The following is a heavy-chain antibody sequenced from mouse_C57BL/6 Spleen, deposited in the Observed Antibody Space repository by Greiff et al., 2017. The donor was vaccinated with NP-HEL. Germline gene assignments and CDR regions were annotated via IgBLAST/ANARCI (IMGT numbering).Heavy chain of an antibody. D-gene: IGHD2-9*01. CDR3: ARPYYGYDGSWFAY. Sequence: VQLQQSGAELVRPGASVKLSCKASGYTFTDYYINWVKQRPGQGLEWIARIYPGSGNTYYNEKFKGKATLTAEKSSSTAYMQLSSLTSEDSAVYFCARPYYGYDGSWFAYWGQGTLVTVSA. CDR1: GYTFTDYY. V-gene: IGHV1-76*01. J-gene: IGHJ3*01. CDR2: IYPGSGNT.